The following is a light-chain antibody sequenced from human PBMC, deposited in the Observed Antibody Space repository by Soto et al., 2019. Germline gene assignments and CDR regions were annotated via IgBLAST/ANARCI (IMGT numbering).Light chain of an antibody. J-gene: IGKJ1*01. CDR1: QSVSSNY. V-gene: IGKV3-20*01. CDR2: GAS. CDR3: QQYGNSPQT. Sequence: EIVLTQSPGTLSLSPGERATLSCRASQSVSSNYLAWYQQGPGQAPRLLIYGASSRATGIPDRFSGSGSGTDFTLTISRLEPEDFAVYYCQQYGNSPQTFGQGTKVEIK.